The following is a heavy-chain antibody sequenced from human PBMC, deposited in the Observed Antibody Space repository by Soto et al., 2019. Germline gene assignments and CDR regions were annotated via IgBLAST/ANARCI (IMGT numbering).Heavy chain of an antibody. V-gene: IGHV1-69*12. CDR3: ARGRRDLSWNWYFDL. J-gene: IGHJ2*01. CDR1: GGTFSSYA. D-gene: IGHD6-13*01. Sequence: QVQLVQSGAEVKKPGSSVKVSCKASGGTFSSYAISWVRQAPGQGLEWMGGIIPIFGTANYAQKFQGRVTNTADESTSTAYMELSSLRSEDTAVYYCARGRRDLSWNWYFDLWGRGTLVTVSS. CDR2: IIPIFGTA.